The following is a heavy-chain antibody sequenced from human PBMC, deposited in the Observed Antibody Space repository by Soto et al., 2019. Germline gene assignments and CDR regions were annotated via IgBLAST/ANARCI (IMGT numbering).Heavy chain of an antibody. CDR3: ARFLHHLLITIVRGDSFPFDS. J-gene: IGHJ5*01. V-gene: IGHV1-69*02. CDR2: IIPILGIA. CDR1: GGTFSSYT. Sequence: ASVKVSCKASGGTFSSYTISWVRQAPGQGLEWMGRIIPILGIANYAQKFQGRVTITADKSTSTAYMELSSLRSEDTAVYYFARFLHHLLITIVRGDSFPFDSWSQRTLVTVSS. D-gene: IGHD3-10*01.